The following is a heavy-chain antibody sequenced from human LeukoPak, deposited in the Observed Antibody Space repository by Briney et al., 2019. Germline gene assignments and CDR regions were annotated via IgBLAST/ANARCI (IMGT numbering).Heavy chain of an antibody. D-gene: IGHD3-22*01. CDR2: ISYDGSNK. V-gene: IGHV3-30*04. CDR1: GFTFSSYA. CDR3: ARWVVSDGYFDY. Sequence: GGSLRLSCAASGFTFSSYAMHWVRQAPGKGLEWVAVISYDGSNKYYADSVKGRFTISRDNAKNSLYLRMNSLRAEDTAVYYCARWVVSDGYFDYWGQGTLVTVSS. J-gene: IGHJ4*02.